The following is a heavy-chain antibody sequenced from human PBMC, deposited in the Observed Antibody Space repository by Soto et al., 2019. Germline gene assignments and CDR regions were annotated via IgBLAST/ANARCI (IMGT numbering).Heavy chain of an antibody. J-gene: IGHJ4*02. CDR2: VYSSGTT. CDR1: GGSINSYW. Sequence: PWETLSLTCSVSGGSINSYWWSWIRQPAGKGLEWVGRVYSSGTTDYNPSLNRRATMSVETSKNQFSLKLSSVTAADTAVYYCARDIGSFAYGEGYWGQGIQVTVSS. V-gene: IGHV4-4*07. D-gene: IGHD3-10*01. CDR3: ARDIGSFAYGEGY.